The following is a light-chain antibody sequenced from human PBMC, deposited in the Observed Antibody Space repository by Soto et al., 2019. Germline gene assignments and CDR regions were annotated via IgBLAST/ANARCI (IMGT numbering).Light chain of an antibody. J-gene: IGLJ2*01. CDR2: EVS. CDR1: SSDVGGYDY. V-gene: IGLV2-14*01. Sequence: QSVVTQPASVSGSPGQSITISCTGTSSDVGGYDYVSWYQQYPGKAPRLIIYEVSNRPSGVSNRFSGSKSGNTASLTISGLRPEDEGDYFCSSFTGTSALILFGVGTKLTVL. CDR3: SSFTGTSALIL.